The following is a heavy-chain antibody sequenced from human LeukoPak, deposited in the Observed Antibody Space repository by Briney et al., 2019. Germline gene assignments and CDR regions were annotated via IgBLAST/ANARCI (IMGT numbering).Heavy chain of an antibody. D-gene: IGHD3-10*01. CDR3: ASQDYYYGSGSYYRDY. CDR2: ISAYNGNT. CDR1: GYSFTSYG. J-gene: IGHJ4*02. V-gene: IGHV1-18*01. Sequence: ASVKVSCKASGYSFTSYGISWVRQAPGQGLEWMGRISAYNGNTNYAQKLQGRVTMTTDTSTSTAYMELRSLRSDDTAVYYCASQDYYYGSGSYYRDYWGQGTLVTVSS.